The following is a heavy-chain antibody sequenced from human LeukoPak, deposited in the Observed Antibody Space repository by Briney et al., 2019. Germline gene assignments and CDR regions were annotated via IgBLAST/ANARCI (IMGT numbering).Heavy chain of an antibody. CDR2: ISTYNGNT. J-gene: IGHJ5*02. Sequence: ASVKVSCKATGYTFTDYGISWVRQAPGQGLEWMGWISTYNGNTKYAQKFQGRVTMTTDTSTSTAYMELRSLRSDDTAVYYCARDAREVLLCFGEFFPWGQGTLVTVSS. D-gene: IGHD3-10*01. CDR3: ARDAREVLLCFGEFFP. CDR1: GYTFTDYG. V-gene: IGHV1-18*01.